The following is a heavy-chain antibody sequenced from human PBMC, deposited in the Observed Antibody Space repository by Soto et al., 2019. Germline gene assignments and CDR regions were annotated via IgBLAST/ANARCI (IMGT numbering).Heavy chain of an antibody. CDR1: GFTFSSYA. J-gene: IGHJ6*02. CDR2: ISGSGGST. D-gene: IGHD3-3*01. Sequence: PGGSLRLSCAASGFTFSSYAMSWVRQAPGKGLEWVSAISGSGGSTYYADSVKGRFTISRDNSKNTLYLQMNSLRAEDTAVYYCAKQDITIFGVVTNGMDVWGQGTMVTVSS. V-gene: IGHV3-23*01. CDR3: AKQDITIFGVVTNGMDV.